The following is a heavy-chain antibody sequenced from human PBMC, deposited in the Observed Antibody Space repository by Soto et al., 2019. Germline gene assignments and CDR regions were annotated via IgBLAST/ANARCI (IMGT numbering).Heavy chain of an antibody. CDR3: ARDADYDSSGSRYGMDV. J-gene: IGHJ6*02. CDR2: IYYSGST. Sequence: QVQLQESGPGLVKPSQTLSLTCTVSGGSISSGGYYWSWIRQHPGKGLEWIGYIYYSGSTYYNPSLKSRVTISVDTSKNQFSLKLSSVTAADTAVYYCARDADYDSSGSRYGMDVWGQGTTVTVSS. V-gene: IGHV4-31*03. D-gene: IGHD3-22*01. CDR1: GGSISSGGYY.